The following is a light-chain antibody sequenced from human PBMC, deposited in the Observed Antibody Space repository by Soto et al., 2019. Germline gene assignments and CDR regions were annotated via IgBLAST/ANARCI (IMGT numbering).Light chain of an antibody. CDR3: QSYDTSVSGSV. CDR1: SSNIGAGYD. J-gene: IGLJ2*01. Sequence: QSVLTQPPSVSGAPGQRVTISCTGSSSNIGAGYDVQWYQQLPGTAPKLLIYANTNRPSGVPDRYSGSKSGTSASLAITGLQDEDEADYYCQSYDTSVSGSVFGGGTKLAVL. CDR2: ANT. V-gene: IGLV1-40*01.